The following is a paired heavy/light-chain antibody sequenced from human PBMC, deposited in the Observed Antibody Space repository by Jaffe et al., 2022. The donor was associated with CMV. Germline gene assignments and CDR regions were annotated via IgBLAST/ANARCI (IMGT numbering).Heavy chain of an antibody. CDR1: GFTFSSYA. Sequence: EVQLLESGGGLVQPGGSLRLSCAVSGFTFSSYAMSWVRQAPGKGLEWVSAISGSGGSTYNADSVKGRFTISRDNSKNTLYLQMNSLRAEDTAVYYCAKGVSSGWYPNLLFDYWGQGTLVTVSS. D-gene: IGHD6-19*01. CDR3: AKGVSSGWYPNLLFDY. J-gene: IGHJ4*02. CDR2: ISGSGGST. V-gene: IGHV3-23*01.
Light chain of an antibody. Sequence: DIQMTQSPSSLSASVGDRVTITCRASQSISRYLNWYQQKPGKAPKLLIYAASSLQSGVPSRFSGSGSGTDFTLTISSLQPEDFATYYCQQSYRTPYTFGQGTKLEIK. CDR3: QQSYRTPYT. J-gene: IGKJ2*01. V-gene: IGKV1-39*01. CDR2: AAS. CDR1: QSISRY.